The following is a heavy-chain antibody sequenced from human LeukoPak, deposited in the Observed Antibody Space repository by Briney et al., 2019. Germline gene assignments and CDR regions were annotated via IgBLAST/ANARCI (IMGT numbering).Heavy chain of an antibody. J-gene: IGHJ4*02. CDR3: ARRPSRHHSLTGYRAGY. V-gene: IGHV4-34*01. Sequence: PSETLSLTCAVYGGSFSGFYWGWIRPPPGGGLGWIGEPNHRGSTNYNPCLKSRATRSVTTSRTQFSLRRSSVTAADTAVYYCARRPSRHHSLTGYRAGYWGQGTLVTVSS. CDR2: PNHRGST. CDR1: GGSFSGFY. D-gene: IGHD3-9*01.